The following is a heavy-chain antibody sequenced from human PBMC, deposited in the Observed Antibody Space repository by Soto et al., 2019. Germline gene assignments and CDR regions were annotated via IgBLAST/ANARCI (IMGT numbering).Heavy chain of an antibody. D-gene: IGHD2-21*02. J-gene: IGHJ4*02. V-gene: IGHV4-4*02. CDR1: GDSIRSDKW. Sequence: SETLSLTRDVSGDSIRSDKWWSWVRQSPGRGLEWIGEIHHRGTTNCNPSLKSRVTISVEKSKNQLSLEMTSLTAADTAIYYCARGGDWKFDFWGQGSLVTVSS. CDR3: ARGGDWKFDF. CDR2: IHHRGTT.